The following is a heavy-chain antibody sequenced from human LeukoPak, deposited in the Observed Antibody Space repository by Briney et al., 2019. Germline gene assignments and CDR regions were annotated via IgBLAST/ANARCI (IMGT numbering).Heavy chain of an antibody. J-gene: IGHJ4*02. CDR1: GYTFTGYY. Sequence: ASVKVSCKASGYTFTGYYIHWVRQAPGQGLEWMGWINPNNGATNYAQDFLGRVTMTRDTSITTAYMELSRLRSDDTAVYYCAREKSTMYFDYWGQGTLVTVSS. CDR3: AREKSTMYFDY. V-gene: IGHV1-2*02. D-gene: IGHD5-24*01. CDR2: INPNNGAT.